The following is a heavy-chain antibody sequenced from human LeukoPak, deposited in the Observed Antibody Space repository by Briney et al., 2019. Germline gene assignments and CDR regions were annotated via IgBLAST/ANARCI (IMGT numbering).Heavy chain of an antibody. J-gene: IGHJ4*02. D-gene: IGHD6-19*01. CDR1: GYTFSSYG. CDR3: AKVRTPKRIAVADDY. CDR2: ISYDGSNK. V-gene: IGHV3-30*18. Sequence: GGPLRLSCAASGYTFSSYGMHWVRQAPGKGLEWVAVISYDGSNKYYADSVKGRFTISRDNSKNTLYLQMNSLRAEDTAVYYCAKVRTPKRIAVADDYWGQGTLVTVSS.